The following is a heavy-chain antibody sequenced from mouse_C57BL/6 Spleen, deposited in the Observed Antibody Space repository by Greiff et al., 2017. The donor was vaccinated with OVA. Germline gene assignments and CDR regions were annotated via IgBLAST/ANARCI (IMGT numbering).Heavy chain of an antibody. CDR2: ISSGSSTI. D-gene: IGHD2-5*01. J-gene: IGHJ4*01. V-gene: IGHV5-17*01. CDR3: ASIVTPYYYAMDY. Sequence: EVNLVESGGGLVKPGGSLKLSCAASGFTFSDYGMHWVRQAPEKGLEWVAYISSGSSTIYYADTVKGRFTISRDNAKNTLFLQMTSLRSEDTAMYYCASIVTPYYYAMDYWGQGTSVTVSS. CDR1: GFTFSDYG.